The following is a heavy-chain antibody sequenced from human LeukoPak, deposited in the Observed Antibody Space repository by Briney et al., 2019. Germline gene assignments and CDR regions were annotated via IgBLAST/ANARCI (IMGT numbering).Heavy chain of an antibody. D-gene: IGHD1-14*01. CDR3: ARGTLNIPGEHGAFDY. CDR1: GFIFSNYW. CDR2: IKEDGSQK. Sequence: GGSLRLSCAASGFIFSNYWMTWVRQAPGKGLEWVANIKEDGSQKYYVDSVKGRFTISRDNAKNSLYLQMNSLRAEDTAVYYCARGTLNIPGEHGAFDYWGQGTLVTVSS. J-gene: IGHJ4*02. V-gene: IGHV3-7*01.